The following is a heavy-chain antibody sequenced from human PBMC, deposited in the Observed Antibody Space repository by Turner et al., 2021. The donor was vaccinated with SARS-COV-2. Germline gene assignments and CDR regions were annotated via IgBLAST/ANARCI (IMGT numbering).Heavy chain of an antibody. CDR2: INSDGSST. CDR1: GCTFSRYW. CDR3: ARGVTVAGITPFGY. V-gene: IGHV3-74*01. Sequence: EVQLVESGGGLVQPGGSLRLSCAASGCTFSRYWMHWVRQAPGKGLGWGSRINSDGSSTSYADSVKGRFTVSRDNAKNTLYLQMNSLRAEDTAVYYCARGVTVAGITPFGYWGQGTLVTVSS. D-gene: IGHD6-19*01. J-gene: IGHJ4*02.